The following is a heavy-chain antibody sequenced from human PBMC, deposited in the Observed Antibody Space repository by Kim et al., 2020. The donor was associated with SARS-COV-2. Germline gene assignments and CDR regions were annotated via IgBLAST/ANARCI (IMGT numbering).Heavy chain of an antibody. CDR1: GGTFSSYA. Sequence: SVKVSCKASGGTFSSYAISWVRQAPGQGLEWMGGIIPIFGTANYAQKFQGRVTITADESTSTAYMELSSLRSEDTAVYYCACQPGLYGDYNLGYYFDDWGQGTLVTVSS. CDR3: ACQPGLYGDYNLGYYFDD. D-gene: IGHD4-17*01. CDR2: IIPIFGTA. J-gene: IGHJ4*02. V-gene: IGHV1-69*13.